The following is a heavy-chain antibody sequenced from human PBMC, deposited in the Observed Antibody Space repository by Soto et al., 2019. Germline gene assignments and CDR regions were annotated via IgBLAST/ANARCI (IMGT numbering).Heavy chain of an antibody. CDR1: GGSVSSGSYY. J-gene: IGHJ5*02. Sequence: SETLSLTCTVSGGSVSSGSYYWSWIRQPPGKGLEWIGYIYYSGSTNYNPSLKSRVTISVDTSKNQFSLKLGSVTAADTAVYYCASRTHSGGSSWLRENNWFDPWGQGTLVTVSS. CDR3: ASRTHSGGSSWLRENNWFDP. V-gene: IGHV4-61*01. CDR2: IYYSGST. D-gene: IGHD6-13*01.